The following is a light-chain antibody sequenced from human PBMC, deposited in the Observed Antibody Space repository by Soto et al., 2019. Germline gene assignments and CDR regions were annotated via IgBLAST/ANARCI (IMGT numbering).Light chain of an antibody. Sequence: QSVLTQPASVSGSPGQSITISCTGTSSDVGGYNYVSWYQQHPGKAPKVIIYEVSNWPSGVANRSSGSKSGNTASLAISGLQAEDEADYYCSSYTSSSTLSYVFGTGTKVTLL. J-gene: IGLJ1*01. CDR1: SSDVGGYNY. CDR2: EVS. V-gene: IGLV2-14*01. CDR3: SSYTSSSTLSYV.